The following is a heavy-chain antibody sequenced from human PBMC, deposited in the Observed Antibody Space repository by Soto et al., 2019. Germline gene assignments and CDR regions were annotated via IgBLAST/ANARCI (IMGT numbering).Heavy chain of an antibody. D-gene: IGHD1-1*01. J-gene: IGHJ6*02. V-gene: IGHV1-69*01. CDR2: SLPIFGTS. Sequence: QVQLVQSGAEVKKPGSSVKVSCKASGGTFSTYSISWVRQAPGQGLEWMGESLPIFGTSHYAHNFQGRVTITADESTSTVYMQLSSLRSDDTAVYYCARGGRYPNSSFCYGMDVWGQGTTVTVSS. CDR1: GGTFSTYS. CDR3: ARGGRYPNSSFCYGMDV.